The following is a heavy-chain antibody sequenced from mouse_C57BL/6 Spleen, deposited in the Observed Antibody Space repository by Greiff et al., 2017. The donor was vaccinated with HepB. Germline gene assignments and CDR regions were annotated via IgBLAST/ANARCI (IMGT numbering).Heavy chain of an antibody. J-gene: IGHJ4*01. V-gene: IGHV1-55*01. D-gene: IGHD1-1*01. Sequence: QVQLQQPGAELVKPGASVKMSCKASGYTFTSYWITWVKQRPGQGLEWIGDIYPGSGSTNYNEKFKSKATLTVDTSSSTAYMQLSSLTSEDSAVYYCARSNYYGSSTSDMDYWGQGTSVTVSS. CDR1: GYTFTSYW. CDR3: ARSNYYGSSTSDMDY. CDR2: IYPGSGST.